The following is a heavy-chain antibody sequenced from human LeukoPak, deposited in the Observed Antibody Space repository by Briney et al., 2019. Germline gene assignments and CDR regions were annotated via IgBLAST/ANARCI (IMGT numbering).Heavy chain of an antibody. CDR3: AKDTRGDYGWDFDY. D-gene: IGHD3-10*01. J-gene: IGHJ4*02. Sequence: GGSLRLSCAASGFTFSNYAMHWVRQAPGKGLEGGAFIRYDWSNKYCADSVKGRFTISRDNSENTLYLQMNSLRAEDAAVYYCAKDTRGDYGWDFDYWGQGTLVTVSS. CDR2: IRYDWSNK. CDR1: GFTFSNYA. V-gene: IGHV3-30*02.